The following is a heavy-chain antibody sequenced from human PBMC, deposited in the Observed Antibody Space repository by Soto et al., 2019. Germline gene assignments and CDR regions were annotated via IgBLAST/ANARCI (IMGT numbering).Heavy chain of an antibody. CDR2: INSDGSST. V-gene: IGHV3-74*01. CDR3: TRRSGAAFHI. D-gene: IGHD3-10*01. CDR1: EFTFSGYL. Sequence: PGGYLRLCSAASEFTFSGYLMHWVRQAPGKGLVWVSRINSDGSSTTYADSVEGRCTISRDNAKNTLYLQMNSLRAEDTAEYYCTRRSGAAFHIWGPGTMV. J-gene: IGHJ3*02.